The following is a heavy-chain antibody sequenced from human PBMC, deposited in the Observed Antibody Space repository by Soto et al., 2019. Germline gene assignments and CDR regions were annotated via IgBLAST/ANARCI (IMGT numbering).Heavy chain of an antibody. D-gene: IGHD6-19*01. J-gene: IGHJ5*02. CDR3: ASGTAVAGNNWFDP. V-gene: IGHV3-21*01. CDR2: ISSSSSYI. Sequence: GGSLRLSCAASGFTFSSYSMNWVRQAPGKGLEWVSSISSSSSYIYYADSVKRRFTISRDSAKNSLYLQMNSLRAEDTAVYYCASGTAVAGNNWFDPWGQATLVTVS. CDR1: GFTFSSYS.